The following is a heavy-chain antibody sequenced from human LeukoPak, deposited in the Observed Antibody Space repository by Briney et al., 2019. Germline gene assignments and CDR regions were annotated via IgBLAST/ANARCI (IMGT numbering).Heavy chain of an antibody. V-gene: IGHV1-18*01. D-gene: IGHD7-27*01. CDR1: GHADSTYG. CDR3: ARKKTGAWFFDL. Sequence: ASVKVSCKASGHADSTYGITWVRQAPGQGLVYMGWINFYTGNTNYAQNFQGRVTMTTDTSTSTAYMELTSLRSDDTAVYYCARKKTGAWFFDLWGRGTLVTVSS. J-gene: IGHJ2*01. CDR2: INFYTGNT.